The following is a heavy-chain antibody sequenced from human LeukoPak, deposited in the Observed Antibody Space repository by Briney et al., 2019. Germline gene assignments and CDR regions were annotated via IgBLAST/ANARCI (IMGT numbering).Heavy chain of an antibody. D-gene: IGHD3-3*01. V-gene: IGHV4-61*02. CDR1: GGSISSGSYY. J-gene: IGHJ4*02. CDR2: IYTSGST. CDR3: ARNRTYDFWSGYYFFDY. Sequence: PSETLSLTCTVSGGSISSGSYYWSWIRQPAGKGLEWIGRIYTSGSTNYNPSLKSRVTISVDTSKNQFSLKLSSVTAADTAVYYCARNRTYDFWSGYYFFDYWGQGTLVTVSS.